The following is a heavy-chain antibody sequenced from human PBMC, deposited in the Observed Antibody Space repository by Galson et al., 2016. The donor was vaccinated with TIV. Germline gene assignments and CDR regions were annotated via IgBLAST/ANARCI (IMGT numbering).Heavy chain of an antibody. Sequence: SLRLSCAASGFIFSSFPMHWVRQVPGKGLEWVALILYDGTTKQYADSVKGRFTISRDSSKNTVFLQMNSLRLEDTAVYYCTRDGRGNWKYVDYFDYWGQGTLVTVSS. D-gene: IGHD1-7*01. J-gene: IGHJ4*02. CDR2: ILYDGTTK. CDR3: TRDGRGNWKYVDYFDY. CDR1: GFIFSSFP. V-gene: IGHV3-30-3*01.